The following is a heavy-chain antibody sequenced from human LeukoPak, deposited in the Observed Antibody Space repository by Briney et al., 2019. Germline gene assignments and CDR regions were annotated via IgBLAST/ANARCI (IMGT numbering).Heavy chain of an antibody. D-gene: IGHD1-26*01. Sequence: PSETLSLTCTVSGGSISSSSYYWGWIRQPPGKGLEWIGSIYYSGSTYYNPSLKSRVTISVDTSKNQFSLKLSSVTAADTAVYYCARQWGFMGATTGGFDYWGQGTLVTVSS. CDR2: IYYSGST. CDR1: GGSISSSSYY. CDR3: ARQWGFMGATTGGFDY. J-gene: IGHJ4*02. V-gene: IGHV4-39*01.